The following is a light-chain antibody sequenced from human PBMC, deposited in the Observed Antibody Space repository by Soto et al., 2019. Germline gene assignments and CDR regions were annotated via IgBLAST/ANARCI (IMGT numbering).Light chain of an antibody. V-gene: IGLV2-14*01. CDR2: DVS. CDR3: SSYTSSNTQV. Sequence: QSALTQPASVSGSPGQSITISCTGTSSDVGGYNYVSWYQQHPGKAPKLMIYDVSNRPSGVSNRFSGSKSGNTASLTISGLQADDEADYYCSSYTSSNTQVFGTGTKVTVL. CDR1: SSDVGGYNY. J-gene: IGLJ1*01.